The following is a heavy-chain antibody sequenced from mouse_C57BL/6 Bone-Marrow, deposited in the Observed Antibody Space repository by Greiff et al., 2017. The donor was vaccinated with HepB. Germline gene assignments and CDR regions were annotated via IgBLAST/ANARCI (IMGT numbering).Heavy chain of an antibody. J-gene: IGHJ2*01. D-gene: IGHD4-1*01. Sequence: EVKLMESGGGLVQPGGSLSLSCAASGFTFTDYYMSWVRQPPGKALEWLGFIRNKANGYTTEYSASVKGRFTISRDNSQSILYLQMNALRAEDSATYYCARYICLVLGHFDYWGQGTTLTVSS. V-gene: IGHV7-3*01. CDR2: IRNKANGYTT. CDR1: GFTFTDYY. CDR3: ARYICLVLGHFDY.